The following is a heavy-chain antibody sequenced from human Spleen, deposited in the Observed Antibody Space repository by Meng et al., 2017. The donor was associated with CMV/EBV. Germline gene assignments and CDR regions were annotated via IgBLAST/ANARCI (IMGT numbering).Heavy chain of an antibody. CDR3: ARDRIGYCSSTSCYNPPDY. CDR2: IIPIFGTA. J-gene: IGHJ4*02. V-gene: IGHV1-69*05. Sequence: SVKVSCKASGGTFSSYAISWVRQAPGQGLEWMGGIIPIFGTANYAQKFQGRVTITTDESTSTAYMELRSLRSDDTAVYYCARDRIGYCSSTSCYNPPDYWGQGTLVTVSS. CDR1: GGTFSSYA. D-gene: IGHD2-2*01.